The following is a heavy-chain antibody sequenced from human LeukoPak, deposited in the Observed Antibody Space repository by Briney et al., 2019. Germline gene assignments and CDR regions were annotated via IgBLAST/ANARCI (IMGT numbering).Heavy chain of an antibody. CDR3: AKYAVGNYFDS. J-gene: IGHJ4*02. D-gene: IGHD3-10*01. CDR1: GFTFSSYG. Sequence: GGSLRLSCAASGFTFSSYGMHWVRQAPGKGLEWVAVISYDGSNKYYADSVKGRFTISRDNSKNTLYLQMNSLRAEDTAVYYCAKYAVGNYFDSWGQGTLVTVSS. CDR2: ISYDGSNK. V-gene: IGHV3-30*18.